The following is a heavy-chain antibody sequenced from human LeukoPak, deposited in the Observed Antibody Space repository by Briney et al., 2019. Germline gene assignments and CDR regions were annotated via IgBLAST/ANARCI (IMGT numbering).Heavy chain of an antibody. CDR1: GGSISSGDYY. Sequence: SQTLSLTCTVSGGSISSGDYYWSWIRQPAGKGLEWIGRIYISGRTDFNPSLKSRVTVSVDTSNNQFSLKLTSVTAADTAVYYCARDLVIGVVVNPFDVWGQGTVVTVSS. CDR3: ARDLVIGVVVNPFDV. J-gene: IGHJ3*01. D-gene: IGHD3-3*01. CDR2: IYISGRT. V-gene: IGHV4-61*02.